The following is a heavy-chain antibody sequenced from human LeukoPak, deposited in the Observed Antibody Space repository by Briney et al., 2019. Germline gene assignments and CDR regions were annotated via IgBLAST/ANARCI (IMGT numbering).Heavy chain of an antibody. CDR1: GFTFSSYE. J-gene: IGHJ6*03. CDR2: ISSSGSTI. D-gene: IGHD2-15*01. Sequence: GGSLRLSCAASGFTFSSYEMNWVRQAPGKGLEWVSYISSSGSTIYYADSVKGRFTISRDNAKNSLYLQINSLRAEDTALYYCARDRCSGGRCYSLSVGHMDVWGKGTTVTVSS. V-gene: IGHV3-48*03. CDR3: ARDRCSGGRCYSLSVGHMDV.